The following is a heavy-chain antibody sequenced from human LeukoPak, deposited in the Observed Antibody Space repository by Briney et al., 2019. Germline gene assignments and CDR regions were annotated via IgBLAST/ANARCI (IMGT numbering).Heavy chain of an antibody. Sequence: GGSLRLSCAASGFIFSSYWMSWVRQAPGKGLEWVANIKQDGNEKYSVDSVKGRFTISRDNAKNSLYLQMNSLRVEDTAVYYCAREEGRDYYDSSGGNFDIWGQGTMVTVSS. J-gene: IGHJ3*02. CDR1: GFIFSSYW. D-gene: IGHD3-22*01. CDR3: AREEGRDYYDSSGGNFDI. CDR2: IKQDGNEK. V-gene: IGHV3-7*01.